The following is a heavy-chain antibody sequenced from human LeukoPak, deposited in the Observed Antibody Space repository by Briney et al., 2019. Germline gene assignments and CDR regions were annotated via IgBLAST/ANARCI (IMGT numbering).Heavy chain of an antibody. V-gene: IGHV3-23*01. CDR2: ISGSGGST. D-gene: IGHD7-27*01. J-gene: IGHJ5*02. Sequence: GGSLRLSCAASGFTFSSYAMSWVRQAPGKGLEWVSGISGSGGSTYYADSVRGRFTISRDNSKNTVYLQMNSLRPEDTALYYCAKDGNWASVSWGQGTLVTVSS. CDR3: AKDGNWASVS. CDR1: GFTFSSYA.